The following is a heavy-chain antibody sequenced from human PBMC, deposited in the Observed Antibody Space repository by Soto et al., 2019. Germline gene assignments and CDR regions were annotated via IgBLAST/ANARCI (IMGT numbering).Heavy chain of an antibody. CDR1: GGSISSSSYY. CDR2: IYYSGST. D-gene: IGHD3-22*01. J-gene: IGHJ5*02. CDR3: ARQLIVVVITTDWFDP. V-gene: IGHV4-39*01. Sequence: SETLSVTCTVSGGSISSSSYYWGWIRQPPGKGLEWIGSIYYSGSTYYNPSLKSRVTISVDTSKNQFSLKLSSVTAADAAVYYCARQLIVVVITTDWFDPWGQGTLVTVSS.